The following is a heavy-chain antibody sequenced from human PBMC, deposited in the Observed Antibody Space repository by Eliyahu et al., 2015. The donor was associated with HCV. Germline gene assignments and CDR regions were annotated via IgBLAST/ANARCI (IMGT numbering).Heavy chain of an antibody. CDR1: GYXFTSYG. J-gene: IGHJ5*02. CDR2: ISAYNGNT. CDR3: ARNRGSPYCSSTSCYRNWFDP. V-gene: IGHV1-18*01. D-gene: IGHD2-2*01. Sequence: QVQLVQSGAEVKKPGASVKVSCKASGYXFTSYGISWVRQAPGQGLEWMGWISAYNGNTNYAQKLQGRVTMTTDTSTSTAYMELRSLRSDDTAVYYCARNRGSPYCSSTSCYRNWFDPWGQGTLVTVSS.